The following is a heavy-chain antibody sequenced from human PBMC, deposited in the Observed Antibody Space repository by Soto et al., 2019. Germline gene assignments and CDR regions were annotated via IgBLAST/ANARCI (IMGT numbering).Heavy chain of an antibody. CDR3: ARVRYARRGGSCYSESCEH. CDR1: GGSFSGYY. D-gene: IGHD2-21*02. J-gene: IGHJ1*01. V-gene: IGHV4-34*01. Sequence: SDTLSLTCAVYGGSFSGYYWSWIRQPPGKGLEWIGEINHSGSTNYNPSLKSRVTISVDTSKNQFSLKLSSVTAADTAVYYCARVRYARRGGSCYSESCEHWGQGTKVTITS. CDR2: INHSGST.